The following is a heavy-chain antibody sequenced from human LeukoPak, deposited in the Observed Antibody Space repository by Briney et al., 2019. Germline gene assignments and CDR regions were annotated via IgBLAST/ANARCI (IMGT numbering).Heavy chain of an antibody. V-gene: IGHV3-30*02. D-gene: IGHD2-2*01. J-gene: IGHJ4*02. CDR1: GFTFSRFG. Sequence: PGGSLRLSCAASGFTFSRFGFHWVRQAPGKGLEWVTFIRYDGSNINYADSVKGRFTISRDNSNNTVYLQMNSLRGEDTAVYFCARGGRQNCSSLNCYIFSNWGPGTLVTVSS. CDR3: ARGGRQNCSSLNCYIFSN. CDR2: IRYDGSNI.